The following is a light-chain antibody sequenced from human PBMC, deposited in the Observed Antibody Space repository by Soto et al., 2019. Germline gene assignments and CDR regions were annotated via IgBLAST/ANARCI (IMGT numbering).Light chain of an antibody. V-gene: IGLV1-40*01. CDR3: QSYDRSLSDYV. CDR2: GNT. Sequence: QSVLTQPPSVSGAPGQRVTISCTGSRSNIGAGYEVHWYQQLPGTAPKLLIYGNTNRPSGVPDRFSGSKSGTSASLAITGLQAEDEADYYCQSYDRSLSDYVFGTGTKLTVL. CDR1: RSNIGAGYE. J-gene: IGLJ1*01.